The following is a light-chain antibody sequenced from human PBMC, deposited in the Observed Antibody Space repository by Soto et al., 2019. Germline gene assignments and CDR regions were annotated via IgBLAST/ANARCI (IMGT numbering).Light chain of an antibody. V-gene: IGKV1-5*01. CDR3: QQSETYPLT. CDR1: QTISTW. CDR2: DAS. Sequence: DIQMTQSPSTLSSSVGDRVTITCRASQTISTWLAWYQHKPGKAPNLLIYDASTLMSGVPSRFRGSGSGTEFTLTISSLQPGDFETYYCQQSETYPLTFGQGTRLEIK. J-gene: IGKJ5*01.